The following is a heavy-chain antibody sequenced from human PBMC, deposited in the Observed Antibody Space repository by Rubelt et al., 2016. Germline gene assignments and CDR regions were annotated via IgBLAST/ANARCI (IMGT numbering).Heavy chain of an antibody. V-gene: IGHV4-39*01. D-gene: IGHD6-13*01. J-gene: IGHJ4*02. CDR2: VYYSGST. Sequence: QLQLQESGPGLVKPSETLSLTCTVSGGSISSSNYYWGWIRQPPGKGLESIGNVYYSGSTYYNPSLKSRVTISVDTSKNQFSLKLTSVTAADTAVYYCAREVAAAGTGTDDYWGQGTLVTVSS. CDR3: AREVAAAGTGTDDY. CDR1: GGSISSSNYY.